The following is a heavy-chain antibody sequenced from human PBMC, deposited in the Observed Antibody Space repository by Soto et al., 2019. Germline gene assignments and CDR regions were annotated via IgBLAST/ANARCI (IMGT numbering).Heavy chain of an antibody. D-gene: IGHD2-15*01. Sequence: QVQLQQWGAGLLKPSETLSLTCAVYGGSFSGYYWSWIRQPPGKGLEWIGEINHSGSTNYNPSLKSRVTISVDTSKNQFSLKLSSVTAADTAVYYCARGKILGGIDYWGQGTLVTVSS. CDR1: GGSFSGYY. CDR3: ARGKILGGIDY. J-gene: IGHJ4*02. CDR2: INHSGST. V-gene: IGHV4-34*01.